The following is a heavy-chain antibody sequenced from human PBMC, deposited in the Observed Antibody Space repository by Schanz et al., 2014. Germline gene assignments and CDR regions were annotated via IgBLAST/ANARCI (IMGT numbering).Heavy chain of an antibody. CDR2: ISASGGDT. CDR3: AKVRYSSGWRGDYFDA. Sequence: EVQLVESGGGLVKPGGSLRLSCAASEFTFSTDAMSWVRQAPGKGLEWLSVISASGGDTYYADSVKGRFTISRDNSKNAQYLQMNSLRAEDPAVYYCAKVRYSSGWRGDYFDAWGQGTLVTVAS. CDR1: EFTFSTDA. J-gene: IGHJ4*02. D-gene: IGHD3-9*01. V-gene: IGHV3-23*04.